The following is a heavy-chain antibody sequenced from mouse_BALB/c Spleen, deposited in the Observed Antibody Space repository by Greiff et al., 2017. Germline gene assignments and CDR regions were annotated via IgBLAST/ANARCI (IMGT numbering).Heavy chain of an antibody. CDR2: IDPANGNT. Sequence: EVKLVESGAELVKPGASVKLSCTASGFNIKDTYMHWVKQRPEQGLEWIGRIDPANGNTKYDPKFQGKATITADTSSNTAYLQLSSLTSEDTAVYYCARGYYYGSSWTFAYWGQGTLVTVSA. V-gene: IGHV14-3*02. D-gene: IGHD1-1*01. J-gene: IGHJ3*01. CDR1: GFNIKDTY. CDR3: ARGYYYGSSWTFAY.